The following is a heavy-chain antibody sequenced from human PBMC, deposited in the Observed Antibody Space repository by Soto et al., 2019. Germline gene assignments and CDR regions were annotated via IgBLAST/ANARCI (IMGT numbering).Heavy chain of an antibody. D-gene: IGHD2-2*01. Sequence: GGSLRLSCRASGFTFKGYTMNWVRQAPGKGLEWVSSISSRSDYIHYADSVKGRFTISRDNAENSLFLELTSLRVDDTALYYCTTRLNAHFDYWGQGVRVTVSS. J-gene: IGHJ4*02. V-gene: IGHV3-21*04. CDR2: ISSRSDYI. CDR3: TTRLNAHFDY. CDR1: GFTFKGYT.